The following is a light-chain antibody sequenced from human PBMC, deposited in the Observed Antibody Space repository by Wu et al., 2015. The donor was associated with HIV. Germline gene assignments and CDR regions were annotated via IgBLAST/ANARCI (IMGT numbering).Light chain of an antibody. V-gene: IGKV1-9*01. Sequence: QMTQSPSIVSAFVGDRVNITCRASQGISSYLAWYQQKPGKAPKLLIYAASSLQSGVPSRFSGSASGTEFTLTIRSLQPEDLATYYCQELNTYPPSITFGQGTRLEIK. CDR2: AAS. CDR3: QELNTYPPSIT. CDR1: QGISSY. J-gene: IGKJ5*01.